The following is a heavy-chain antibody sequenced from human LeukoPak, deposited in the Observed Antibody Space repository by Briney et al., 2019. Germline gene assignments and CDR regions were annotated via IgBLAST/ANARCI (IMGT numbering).Heavy chain of an antibody. D-gene: IGHD2-8*01. CDR1: GGSISSYY. CDR2: IYISGST. V-gene: IGHV4-4*07. Sequence: SETLSLTCTVSGGSISSYYWSWIRQPAGKGLEWIGRIYISGSTNYNPSLKSRVTMSVDTSKNQISLKVNSVTAADTAVYYCARHRAYCINGECRTTFDYWGQGTLVTVSS. J-gene: IGHJ4*02. CDR3: ARHRAYCINGECRTTFDY.